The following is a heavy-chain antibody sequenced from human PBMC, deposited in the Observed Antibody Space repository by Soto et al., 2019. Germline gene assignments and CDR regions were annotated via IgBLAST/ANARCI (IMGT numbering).Heavy chain of an antibody. V-gene: IGHV3-13*01. CDR3: ARGNDLWSGYYPKPLDY. D-gene: IGHD3-3*01. Sequence: GGSLRLSCAASGFSVNIYDMHWVRQATGKGLEWVSAIGTAGDTYYPGSVKGRFTISRENAKNSLYLQMSNLRAGDTAVYYCARGNDLWSGYYPKPLDYWGQGTLVTVSS. CDR1: GFSVNIYD. J-gene: IGHJ4*02. CDR2: IGTAGDT.